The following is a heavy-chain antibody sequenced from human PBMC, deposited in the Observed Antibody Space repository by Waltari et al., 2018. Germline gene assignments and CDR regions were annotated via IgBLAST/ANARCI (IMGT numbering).Heavy chain of an antibody. CDR2: IYTSGST. CDR3: ARGEGIAAAGGGFDY. CDR1: GGSISSGSYY. V-gene: IGHV4-61*09. J-gene: IGHJ4*02. Sequence: QVQLQESGPGLVKPSQTLSLTCTVSGGSISSGSYYWSWIRQPAGKGLEWIGYIYTSGSTNYNPSLKSRVTISVDTSKNQFSLKLSSVTAADTVVYYCARGEGIAAAGGGFDYWGQGTLVTVSS. D-gene: IGHD6-13*01.